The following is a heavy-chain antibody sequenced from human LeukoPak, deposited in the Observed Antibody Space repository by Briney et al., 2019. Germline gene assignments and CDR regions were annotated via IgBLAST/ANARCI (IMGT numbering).Heavy chain of an antibody. V-gene: IGHV1-8*01. D-gene: IGHD6-19*01. J-gene: IGHJ4*02. CDR1: GYTFTSYD. CDR3: ARVRAVAGIPLGF. CDR2: MNPNSGNT. Sequence: ASVKVSCKASGYTFTSYDINWVRQATGQGLEWMGWMNPNSGNTGYAQKFQGRVTMTRNTSISTAYMELSSLRSEDTAVYYCARVRAVAGIPLGFWGQGTLVTVSS.